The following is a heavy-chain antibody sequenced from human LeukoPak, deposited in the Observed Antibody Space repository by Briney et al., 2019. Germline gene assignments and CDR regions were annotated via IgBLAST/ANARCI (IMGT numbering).Heavy chain of an antibody. CDR3: AKDRVGYFDY. V-gene: IGHV3-30*02. CDR2: IRYDGSNK. Sequence: GGSLRLSCAASGFTFSSYGMHWVRQAPGKGLEWVAFIRYDGSNKYYADSGKGRFTISRDNSKNTLYLQMNSLRAEDTAVYYCAKDRVGYFDYWGQGTLVTVSS. J-gene: IGHJ4*03. CDR1: GFTFSSYG. D-gene: IGHD2-2*01.